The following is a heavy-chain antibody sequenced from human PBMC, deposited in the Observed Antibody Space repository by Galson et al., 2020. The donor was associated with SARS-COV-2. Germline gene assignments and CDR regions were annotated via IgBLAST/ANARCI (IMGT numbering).Heavy chain of an antibody. CDR2: IWYDGSNK. CDR1: GFTFSSYG. CDR3: AKEAGNTMFGVVTTYYYDYMDV. V-gene: IGHV3-33*06. D-gene: IGHD3-3*01. J-gene: IGHJ6*03. Sequence: GGSLRLSCAASGFTFSSYGMHWVRQAPGKGLEWVAVIWYDGSNKYYADSVKGRFTISRDNSKNTLYLQMNSLRAEDTAVYYCAKEAGNTMFGVVTTYYYDYMDVWGKGTTVTFSS.